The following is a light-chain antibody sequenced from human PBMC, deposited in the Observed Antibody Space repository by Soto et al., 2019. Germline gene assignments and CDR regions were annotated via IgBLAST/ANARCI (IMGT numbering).Light chain of an antibody. Sequence: QSALTQPASVSGSPGQSITISCTGTSIDVGGYNYVSWYQHHPGKAPKLMIYGVTNRPSGVSIRFSGSKSGTTASLTISGLQPEDEADYYCSSYIHRRTLVVFGGGTQLTVL. CDR3: SSYIHRRTLVV. J-gene: IGLJ2*01. CDR2: GVT. V-gene: IGLV2-14*01. CDR1: SIDVGGYNY.